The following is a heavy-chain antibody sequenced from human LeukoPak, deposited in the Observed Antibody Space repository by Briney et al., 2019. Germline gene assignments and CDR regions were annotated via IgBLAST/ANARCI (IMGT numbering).Heavy chain of an antibody. V-gene: IGHV3-30-3*01. Sequence: PGRSLRLSCAASRFLFSNYAMHWVRQAPGKGLEWVASISYDGSKTYYADYVKGRFTISRGSSKNTLYLQMNSLRAEDTAVYYCARSLYSYFRYGMDVWGQGTTVIVSS. D-gene: IGHD5-18*01. CDR3: ARSLYSYFRYGMDV. CDR1: RFLFSNYA. CDR2: ISYDGSKT. J-gene: IGHJ6*02.